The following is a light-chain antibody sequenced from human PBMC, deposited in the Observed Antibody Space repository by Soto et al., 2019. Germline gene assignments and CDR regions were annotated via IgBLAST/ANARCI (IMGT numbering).Light chain of an antibody. J-gene: IGLJ1*01. Sequence: QSALTQPASMSGSPGQSITISCTGTSSDVGGYNYVSWYQQHPGKAPKLLIYEVSNRPSGVSNRFSGSKSGNTASLTISGLQAEDEADYYRSSYTSSTTLGVFGTGTKVTVL. CDR1: SSDVGGYNY. CDR2: EVS. V-gene: IGLV2-14*01. CDR3: SSYTSSTTLGV.